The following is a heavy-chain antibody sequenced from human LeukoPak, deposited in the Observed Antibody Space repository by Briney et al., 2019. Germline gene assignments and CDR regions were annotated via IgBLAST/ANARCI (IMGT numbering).Heavy chain of an antibody. CDR3: ARLSGSSGWYPFDY. D-gene: IGHD6-19*01. V-gene: IGHV4-61*02. CDR1: GGSISSGIYY. J-gene: IGHJ4*02. Sequence: SETLSLTCTVFGGSISSGIYYQWSWIRQPAGRGLEWIGRIHISGSTNYNPSLTSRVTISVDTSKNQFSLKLSSVTAADTAVYFCARLSGSSGWYPFDYWGQGTLVTVSS. CDR2: IHISGST.